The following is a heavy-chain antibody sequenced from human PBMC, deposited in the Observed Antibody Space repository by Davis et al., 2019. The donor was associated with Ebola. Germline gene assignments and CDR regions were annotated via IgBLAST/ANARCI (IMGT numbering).Heavy chain of an antibody. J-gene: IGHJ6*02. D-gene: IGHD3-22*01. Sequence: SETLSLTCAVSGGSISSSNWWSWVRQPPGKGLEWIGEIYHSGSTNYNPSLKSRVTISVDKSKNQFSLKLRFVTAADTAVYYCAREGSYYDSSGYYYYYYYYGMDVWGQGTTVTVSS. V-gene: IGHV4-4*02. CDR2: IYHSGST. CDR1: GGSISSSNW. CDR3: AREGSYYDSSGYYYYYYYYGMDV.